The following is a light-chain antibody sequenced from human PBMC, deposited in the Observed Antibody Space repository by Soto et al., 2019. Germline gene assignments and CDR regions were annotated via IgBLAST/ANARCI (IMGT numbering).Light chain of an antibody. J-gene: IGKJ4*01. V-gene: IGKV3-20*01. CDR3: QQYGSSLLT. CDR1: QSVSNNY. Sequence: EIVLTQSPGTLSLSPGERATLSCRASQSVSNNYLAWYQQKPGQAPRLLIYGASSRATGIPDRFSGSGSGTDFTLTISRLEPEDFAVYYCQQYGSSLLTFGGGTRWIS. CDR2: GAS.